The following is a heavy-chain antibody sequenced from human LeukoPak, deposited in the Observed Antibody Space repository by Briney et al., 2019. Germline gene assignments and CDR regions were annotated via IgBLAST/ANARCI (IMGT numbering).Heavy chain of an antibody. CDR3: AKDRYSYAFEYSDS. Sequence: GGSLRLSCAAAGFTFSSYGMHWVRQAPGKGLDWVAVISNEGSKKYYADSVKGRFTISRDNSKNTLSLQVSSLRTEDPAVYYCAKDRYSYAFEYSDSWGQGTLVTVSS. D-gene: IGHD5-18*01. V-gene: IGHV3-30*18. J-gene: IGHJ4*02. CDR1: GFTFSSYG. CDR2: ISNEGSKK.